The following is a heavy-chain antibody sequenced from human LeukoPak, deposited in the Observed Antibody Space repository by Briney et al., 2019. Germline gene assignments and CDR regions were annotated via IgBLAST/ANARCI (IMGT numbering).Heavy chain of an antibody. CDR2: IYYSGST. Sequence: SETLSLTCTVSGGSISSSSYYWGWIRQPPGKGLEWIGHIYYSGSTNYSPSLKSRVTISVDTSKNQFSLKLTSVTAADTAVYYCAKGAPDFNSWGQGTLVTVSS. CDR1: GGSISSSSYY. J-gene: IGHJ4*02. CDR3: AKGAPDFNS. V-gene: IGHV4-61*05.